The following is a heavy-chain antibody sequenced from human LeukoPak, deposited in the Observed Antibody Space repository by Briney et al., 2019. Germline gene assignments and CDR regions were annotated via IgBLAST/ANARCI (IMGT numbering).Heavy chain of an antibody. D-gene: IGHD6-13*01. CDR1: GGSFSGYY. CDR3: ARHSAHSSTNDAFDI. CDR2: TNHSGST. J-gene: IGHJ3*02. V-gene: IGHV4-34*01. Sequence: PSETLSLTCAVYGGSFSGYYWSWIRQPPGKGLEWIGETNHSGSTNYNPSLKSRVTISVDTSKNQFSLKLSSVTAADTAVYYCARHSAHSSTNDAFDIWGQGTMVTVSS.